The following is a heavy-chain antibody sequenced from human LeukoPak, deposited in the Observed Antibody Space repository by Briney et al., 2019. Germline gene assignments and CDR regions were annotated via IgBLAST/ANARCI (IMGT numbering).Heavy chain of an antibody. CDR1: GYTFTVYY. D-gene: IGHD6-6*01. Sequence: ASVTVSYKASGYTFTVYYMHWVRQAPGQGREWMGWINPNSGGTNYAQKFQGRVTMTRDTSISTAYMELSRLRSDDTAVYYCARAGVYSSSSRSSAGYWGQGTLVTVSS. CDR2: INPNSGGT. V-gene: IGHV1-2*02. J-gene: IGHJ4*02. CDR3: ARAGVYSSSSRSSAGY.